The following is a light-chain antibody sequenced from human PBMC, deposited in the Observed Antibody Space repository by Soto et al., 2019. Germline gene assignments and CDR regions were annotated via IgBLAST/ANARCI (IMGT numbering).Light chain of an antibody. CDR3: QSHDSSLSVSYV. Sequence: QCVLTQPPSVSGAPGQRVTISCTGSSSNIGAGCDVHWYQQLPGTAPKLLIYGNSNRPSGVPDRFSGSKSGTSASLAITGLQAEDGADYYCQSHDSSLSVSYVFGPGTRSPS. J-gene: IGLJ1*01. V-gene: IGLV1-40*01. CDR2: GNS. CDR1: SSNIGAGCD.